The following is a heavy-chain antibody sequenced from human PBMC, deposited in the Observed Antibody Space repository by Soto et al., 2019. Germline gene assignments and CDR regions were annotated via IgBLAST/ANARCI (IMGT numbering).Heavy chain of an antibody. CDR3: ARGRAPMKVRGVITPGGYGMDV. CDR2: IYTRGST. V-gene: IGHV4-4*07. Sequence: QVQLQESGPGLVKPSETLSLTCTVSGGSISSYYWSWIRQPAGKGLEWIGRIYTRGSTNYNPPLKSRVTMSVDTSKNQFSLKLSSVTAADTAVYYCARGRAPMKVRGVITPGGYGMDVWGQGTTVTVSS. J-gene: IGHJ6*02. CDR1: GGSISSYY. D-gene: IGHD3-10*01.